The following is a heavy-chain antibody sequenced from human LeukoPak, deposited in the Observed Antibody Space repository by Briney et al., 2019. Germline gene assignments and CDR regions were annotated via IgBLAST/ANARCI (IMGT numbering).Heavy chain of an antibody. D-gene: IGHD3-22*01. V-gene: IGHV4-4*02. CDR2: VYHSGST. CDR3: ARETNDSSGYYYRTYYMDV. CDR1: GGSLSSSNW. Sequence: SGTLSLTCAVSGGSLSSSNWWSWVRQPPGKGLEWIGEVYHSGSTNYNPSLKSRVTISVDTSKNQFSLKLSSVTAADTAVYYCARETNDSSGYYYRTYYMDVWGKGTTVTVSS. J-gene: IGHJ6*03.